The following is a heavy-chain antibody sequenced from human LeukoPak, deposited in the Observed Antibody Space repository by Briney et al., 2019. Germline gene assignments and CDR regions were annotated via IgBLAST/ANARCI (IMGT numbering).Heavy chain of an antibody. CDR2: IYTSGST. CDR3: ARGGRSGSYSDAFDI. CDR1: GGSLSSGSYY. V-gene: IGHV4-61*02. D-gene: IGHD1-26*01. J-gene: IGHJ3*02. Sequence: SETLSLTCTVSGGSLSSGSYYWSWIRQPAGKGLEWIGRIYTSGSTNYNPSLKSRVTMSVDTSKNQFSLKLSSVTAADTAVYYCARGGRSGSYSDAFDIWGQGTMVTVSS.